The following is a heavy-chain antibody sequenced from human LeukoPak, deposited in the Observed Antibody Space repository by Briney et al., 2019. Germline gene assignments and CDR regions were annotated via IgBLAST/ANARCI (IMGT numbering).Heavy chain of an antibody. V-gene: IGHV1-69*05. CDR2: IIPIFGTA. CDR1: GGTFSSYA. J-gene: IGHJ5*02. D-gene: IGHD2-21*02. Sequence: ASVKVSCKASGGTFSSYAISWVRQAPGQGLEWMGRIIPIFGTANYAQKFQGRVTITTDESTSTAYMELSSLRSEDTAVYYCARTYCGGDCYLWFDPWGQGTLVTVSS. CDR3: ARTYCGGDCYLWFDP.